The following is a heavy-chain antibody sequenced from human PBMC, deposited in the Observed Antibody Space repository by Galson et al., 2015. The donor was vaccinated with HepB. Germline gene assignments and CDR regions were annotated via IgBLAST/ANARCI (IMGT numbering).Heavy chain of an antibody. Sequence: SVKVSCKASGYTFTSYGISWVRQAPGQGLEWMGWISAYNGNTNYAQKPQGRVTMTTDTSTSTAYMELRSLRSDDTAVYYCARDPLYYYDSSGYVSNWFDPWGQGTLVTVSS. CDR1: GYTFTSYG. CDR2: ISAYNGNT. CDR3: ARDPLYYYDSSGYVSNWFDP. V-gene: IGHV1-18*01. D-gene: IGHD3-22*01. J-gene: IGHJ5*02.